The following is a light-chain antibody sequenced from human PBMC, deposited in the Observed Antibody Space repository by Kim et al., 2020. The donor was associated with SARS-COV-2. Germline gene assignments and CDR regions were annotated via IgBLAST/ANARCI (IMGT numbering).Light chain of an antibody. V-gene: IGKV3-20*01. CDR3: QQYDISPYN. J-gene: IGKJ2*01. Sequence: IVLTQSPGTLSLSPGGRATLSCRVSQSVDNRYLAWYQQKPGQGPRLLISGASSRATGISDRFSGSGSRTDFTLTITRLEPEDSAVYYCQQYDISPYNFGQGTKLEI. CDR1: QSVDNRY. CDR2: GAS.